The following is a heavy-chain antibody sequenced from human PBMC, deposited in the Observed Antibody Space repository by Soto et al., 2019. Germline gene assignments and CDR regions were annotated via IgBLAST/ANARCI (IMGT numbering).Heavy chain of an antibody. J-gene: IGHJ4*02. D-gene: IGHD3-3*01. V-gene: IGHV3-23*01. CDR1: GFTFSSYA. CDR3: AKARAQYYDFWSGYPVDY. CDR2: ISGSGGST. Sequence: EVPLLESGGGLVQPGGSLRLSCAASGFTFSSYAMSWVRQAPGKGLEWVSAISGSGGSTYYADSVKGRFTISRDNSKNTRYLQRNSLRAEDTAVYYCAKARAQYYDFWSGYPVDYWGQGTLVTVSS.